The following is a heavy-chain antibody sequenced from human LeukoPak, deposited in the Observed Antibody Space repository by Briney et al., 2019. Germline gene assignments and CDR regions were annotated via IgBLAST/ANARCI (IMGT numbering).Heavy chain of an antibody. D-gene: IGHD4-23*01. CDR2: IYYSRST. CDR1: GGSISSYY. V-gene: IGHV4-59*01. J-gene: IGHJ5*02. Sequence: SETLSLTCTVSGGSISSYYWSWIRQPPGKGLEWIGYIYYSRSTNYNPSLKSRVTISVDTSKNQFSLKLSSVTAAGTAVYYCARDYGGGVWFDPWGQGTLVTVSS. CDR3: ARDYGGGVWFDP.